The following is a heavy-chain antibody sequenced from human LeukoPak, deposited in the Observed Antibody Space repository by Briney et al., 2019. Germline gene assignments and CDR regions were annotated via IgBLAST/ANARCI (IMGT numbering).Heavy chain of an antibody. Sequence: GGALRLSCAASGFTFSSYAMHWVRQAPGKGLEWVAVISYDGSNKYYADSVKGRFTISRDNSKNTLYLQMNSLRAEDTAVYYCASNRVRGVNYYFDYWGQGTLVTVSS. V-gene: IGHV3-30-3*01. J-gene: IGHJ4*02. CDR1: GFTFSSYA. CDR2: ISYDGSNK. D-gene: IGHD3-10*02. CDR3: ASNRVRGVNYYFDY.